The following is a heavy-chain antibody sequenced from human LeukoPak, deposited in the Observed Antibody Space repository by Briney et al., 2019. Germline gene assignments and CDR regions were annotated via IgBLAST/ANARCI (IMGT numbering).Heavy chain of an antibody. CDR1: GFTFSSYS. D-gene: IGHD5-24*01. J-gene: IGHJ4*02. Sequence: GGSLRLSCAASGFTFSSYSMNWVRQAPGKGLEWVSYISSSSTIYYADSAKGRFTISRDNAKNSLYLQMNSLRAEDTAVYYCARDIKRWGRLSYWGQGTLVTVS. CDR3: ARDIKRWGRLSY. V-gene: IGHV3-48*01. CDR2: ISSSSTI.